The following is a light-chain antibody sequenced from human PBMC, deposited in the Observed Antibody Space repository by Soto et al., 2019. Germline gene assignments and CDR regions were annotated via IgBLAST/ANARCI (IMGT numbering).Light chain of an antibody. J-gene: IGKJ5*01. V-gene: IGKV3-15*01. Sequence: EIVMTQSPATLSVSPGERATLSCRASQSVSSNLAWYQQKPGQAPRLLIYGASTRATGIPARFSGSGSGTEFTLTISSLQSEDFAVYYCQQYNNWPPRITFGQGT. CDR3: QQYNNWPPRIT. CDR1: QSVSSN. CDR2: GAS.